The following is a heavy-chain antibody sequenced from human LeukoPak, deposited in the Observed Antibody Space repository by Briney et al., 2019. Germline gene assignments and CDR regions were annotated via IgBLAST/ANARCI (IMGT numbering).Heavy chain of an antibody. V-gene: IGHV4-59*01. Sequence: SETLSLTCTVSGGSISGYYWSWIRQPPGKGLEWIGYIYYSGSTNYNPSLKSRVTISVDTSKNQFSLKLSSVTAADTAVYYCASYSYGYFNYWGQGTLVTVSS. CDR2: IYYSGST. CDR3: ASYSYGYFNY. D-gene: IGHD5-18*01. CDR1: GGSISGYY. J-gene: IGHJ4*02.